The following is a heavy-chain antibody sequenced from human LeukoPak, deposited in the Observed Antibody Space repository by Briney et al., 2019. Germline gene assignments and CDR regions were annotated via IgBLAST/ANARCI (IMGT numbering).Heavy chain of an antibody. J-gene: IGHJ4*02. V-gene: IGHV4-59*12. CDR3: ASSSGYYWTRYFDY. CDR1: GGSISSYY. D-gene: IGHD3-22*01. Sequence: SETLSLTCTVSGGSISSYYWSWIRQPPGKGLEWIGYIYYSGSTNYNPSLKSRVTISVDTSKNQFSLKLSSVTAADTAVYYCASSSGYYWTRYFDYWGQGTLVTVSS. CDR2: IYYSGST.